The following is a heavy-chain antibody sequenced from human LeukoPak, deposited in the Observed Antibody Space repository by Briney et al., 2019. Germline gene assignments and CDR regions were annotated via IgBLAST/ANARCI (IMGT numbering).Heavy chain of an antibody. CDR2: IYTSGST. Sequence: SETLSLTCTVSGASISSGNSYWSWIRQPAGKGLEWIGHIYTSGSTNYNPSLKSRVTISVDTSKNQFSLKLSSVTAADTAVYYCARGWFGELSPFDYWGQGTLVTVSS. J-gene: IGHJ4*02. D-gene: IGHD3-10*01. V-gene: IGHV4-61*09. CDR3: ARGWFGELSPFDY. CDR1: GASISSGNSY.